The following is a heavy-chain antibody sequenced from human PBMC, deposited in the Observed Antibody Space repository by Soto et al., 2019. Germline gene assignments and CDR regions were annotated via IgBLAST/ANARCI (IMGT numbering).Heavy chain of an antibody. Sequence: SETLSLTCAVSGYSISSGYAWGWIRQPPGKGLEYIGSIYHSGTTYYNTSLKSRVTISVDTSKNQFSLKLSSVIAADTAVFYCARISSGWQAVDYWGPGTLVTVSS. CDR1: GYSISSGYA. J-gene: IGHJ4*02. CDR3: ARISSGWQAVDY. V-gene: IGHV4-38-2*01. CDR2: IYHSGTT. D-gene: IGHD6-19*01.